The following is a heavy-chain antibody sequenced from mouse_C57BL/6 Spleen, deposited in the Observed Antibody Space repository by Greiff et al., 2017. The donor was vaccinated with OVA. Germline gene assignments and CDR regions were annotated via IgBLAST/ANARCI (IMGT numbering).Heavy chain of an antibody. J-gene: IGHJ1*03. D-gene: IGHD1-1*01. CDR3: ARFPITTVWYFDV. Sequence: QVQLQQSGAELVKPGASVKISCKASGYAFSSYWMNWVKQRPGTGLEWIGQIYPGDGDTNYNGKFKGKATLTADKSSSTAYMQLSSLTSEDSAVYFCARFPITTVWYFDVWGTGTTVTVSS. CDR1: GYAFSSYW. CDR2: IYPGDGDT. V-gene: IGHV1-80*01.